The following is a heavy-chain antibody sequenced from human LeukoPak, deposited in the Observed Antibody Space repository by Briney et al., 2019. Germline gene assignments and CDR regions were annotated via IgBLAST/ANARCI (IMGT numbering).Heavy chain of an antibody. Sequence: PGGSLRLSCAASGFTFSNAWMSWVRQAPGKGLEWVGRIKSKTDGATTDYAAPVKGRFTISNDHSKNTLSLQMNSLKTEHTAVYYCSTDYYDSDGYWGQGTLVTVSS. D-gene: IGHD3-22*01. CDR1: GFTFSNAW. CDR2: IKSKTDGATT. CDR3: STDYYDSDGY. J-gene: IGHJ4*02. V-gene: IGHV3-15*01.